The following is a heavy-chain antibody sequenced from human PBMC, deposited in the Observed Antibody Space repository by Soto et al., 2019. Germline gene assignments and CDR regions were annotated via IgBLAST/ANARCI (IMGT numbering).Heavy chain of an antibody. J-gene: IGHJ5*02. D-gene: IGHD6-13*01. V-gene: IGHV1-69*02. CDR2: IIPILGIV. CDR3: TRGRDHSSSWIT. Sequence: SVKVSCKASGGTFSSYTISWVRQAPGQGLEWMGRIIPILGIVNYAQKFQGRVTITADKSTSTAYMELSSLRSEDTAVYYCTRGRDHSSSWITWGQGTLVTSPQ. CDR1: GGTFSSYT.